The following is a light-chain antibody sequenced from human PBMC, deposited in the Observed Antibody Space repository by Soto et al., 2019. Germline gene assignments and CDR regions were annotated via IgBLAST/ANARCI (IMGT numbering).Light chain of an antibody. J-gene: IGLJ1*01. CDR2: DDN. CDR3: HVWDSSSGQHV. V-gene: IGLV3-21*02. CDR1: NIGSKS. Sequence: SYELSQPPSVSAAPGQTADITCGGDNIGSKSVHWYQRKAGQAPVLVVFDDNARPSGVPERFSGSKSGNTATLTISRVETGDESYYHCHVWDSSSGQHVFGSGTKFTVL.